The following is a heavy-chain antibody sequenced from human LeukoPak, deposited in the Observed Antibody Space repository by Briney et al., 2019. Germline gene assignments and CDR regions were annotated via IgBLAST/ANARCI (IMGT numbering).Heavy chain of an antibody. CDR3: VSPRGFSYGYFDY. CDR1: GGSISSSSAY. D-gene: IGHD5-18*01. J-gene: IGHJ4*02. Sequence: SETLSLTCTVSGGSISSSSAYWGWIRQPPEKGLEWIGSIYYSKNTYYNPSLKSRVTISADTSKNQFSLTLGSVSATDTAVYYCVSPRGFSYGYFDYWGQETLVTVSS. CDR2: IYYSKNT. V-gene: IGHV4-39*01.